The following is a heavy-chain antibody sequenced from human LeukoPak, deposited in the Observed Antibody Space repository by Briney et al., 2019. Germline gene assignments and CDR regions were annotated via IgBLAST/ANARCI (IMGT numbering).Heavy chain of an antibody. D-gene: IGHD5-24*01. CDR2: INHSGST. J-gene: IGHJ5*02. Sequence: PSETLSLTCAVYGESFGGYYWSWIRQPPGKGLEWIGEINHSGSTNYNPSLKSRVTISVDTSKNQFSLKLSSVTAADTAVYYCARVGMATITNWFDPWGQGTLVTVSS. V-gene: IGHV4-34*01. CDR1: GESFGGYY. CDR3: ARVGMATITNWFDP.